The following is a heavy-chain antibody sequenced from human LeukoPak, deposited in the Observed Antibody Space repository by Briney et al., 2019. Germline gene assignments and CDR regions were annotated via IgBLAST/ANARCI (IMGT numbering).Heavy chain of an antibody. CDR1: GYTFTGSY. D-gene: IGHD3-10*01. V-gene: IGHV1-2*02. J-gene: IGHJ6*02. Sequence: ASVKVSCKASGYTFTGSYMHWVRQAPGQVLEWVGWINIHSGGTNYAQNFQGRVTMTRDTSNNTAYMEVRRLTSDDTAIYYCAKDHGSESYPIHGMDVWGQGTTVTVSS. CDR2: INIHSGGT. CDR3: AKDHGSESYPIHGMDV.